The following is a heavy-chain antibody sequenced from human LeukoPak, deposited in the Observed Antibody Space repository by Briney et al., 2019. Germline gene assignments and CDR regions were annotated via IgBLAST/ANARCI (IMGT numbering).Heavy chain of an antibody. J-gene: IGHJ4*02. CDR1: GFTFSINW. D-gene: IGHD3-22*01. CDR3: ARDNYDSSGYYSPLFDY. CDR2: IKQDGSEK. Sequence: GGSLRLSCAASGFTFSINWTSWVRQAPGKGLEWVANIKQDGSEKHYVDSVKGRFTISRDNAKNSLYLQMNSLRAEDTAVYYCARDNYDSSGYYSPLFDYWGQGTLVTVSS. V-gene: IGHV3-7*01.